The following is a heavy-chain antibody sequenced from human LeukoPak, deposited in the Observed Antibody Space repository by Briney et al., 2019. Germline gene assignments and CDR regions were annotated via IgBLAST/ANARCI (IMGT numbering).Heavy chain of an antibody. CDR3: ARSNQADDY. CDR1: GFTFSSYW. CDR2: INTGGSSI. Sequence: PGRSLRLSCAASGFTFSSYWMHWVRQVPGKGVVWVARINTGGSSITYGDSVKGRFTISRDNAKNTLYLQMDSLRAEDTGVYYCARSNQADDYWGQGTLVTVSS. J-gene: IGHJ4*02. D-gene: IGHD1-14*01. V-gene: IGHV3-74*01.